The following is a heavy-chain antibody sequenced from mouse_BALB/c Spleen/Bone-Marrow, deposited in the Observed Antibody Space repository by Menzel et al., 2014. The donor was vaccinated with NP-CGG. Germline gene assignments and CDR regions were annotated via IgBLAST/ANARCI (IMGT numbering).Heavy chain of an antibody. V-gene: IGHV7-3*02. CDR2: IRNKANGYTT. CDR1: GFTFTDYY. CDR3: ARYDGYSDNAMDY. J-gene: IGHJ4*01. Sequence: EVKLMESGGGLVQPGSSLILSCATSGFTFTDYYMNWVRQPPGKALEWLGFIRNKANGYTTEFSASVKGRFTISRDNSQSILYLQMNTLRAEDSATYYCARYDGYSDNAMDYWGQGTSVTVSS. D-gene: IGHD2-3*01.